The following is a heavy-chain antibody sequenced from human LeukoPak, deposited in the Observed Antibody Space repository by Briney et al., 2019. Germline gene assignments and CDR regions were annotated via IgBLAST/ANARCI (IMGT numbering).Heavy chain of an antibody. V-gene: IGHV4-59*08. J-gene: IGHJ4*02. CDR1: GGSFSGYY. Sequence: SETLSLTCAVYGGSFSGYYWSWIRQPPGKGLEWIGYISYSGSTNSNPSLKSRVTISLDTSKNQFSLKLSSVTAADTAVYYCAGHHPRNTVDFWGQGTMVTVSS. CDR2: ISYSGST. CDR3: AGHHPRNTVDF. D-gene: IGHD2/OR15-2a*01.